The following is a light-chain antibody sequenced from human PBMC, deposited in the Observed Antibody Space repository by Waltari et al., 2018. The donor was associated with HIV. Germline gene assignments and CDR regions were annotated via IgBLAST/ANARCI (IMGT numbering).Light chain of an antibody. V-gene: IGKV1-39*01. J-gene: IGKJ3*01. CDR3: QESFSDTFT. CDR2: AAS. CDR1: QTIDSY. Sequence: NQMTQSPSSLSASIGHKVKITCRASQTIDSYLNWYQQKSGKAPKLLIYAASTLQSGVPSRISGSRSGTDFTLTIAGLQPEDVAIYFCQESFSDTFTFGPGTKVEI.